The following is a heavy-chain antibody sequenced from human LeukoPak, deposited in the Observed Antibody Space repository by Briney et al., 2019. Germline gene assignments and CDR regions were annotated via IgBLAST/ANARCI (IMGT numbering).Heavy chain of an antibody. CDR2: ISHTGRT. Sequence: KPSETLSLTCGVSGVSFSGYYWSWIRQAPGKGPEWIGEISHTGRTAYNTSLKSRVTISLDTSKNQFSLKLTFVSAADTAVYYCTRTSPGIPLDFWGQGTLVTVSS. V-gene: IGHV4-34*01. D-gene: IGHD1-26*01. J-gene: IGHJ4*02. CDR1: GVSFSGYY. CDR3: TRTSPGIPLDF.